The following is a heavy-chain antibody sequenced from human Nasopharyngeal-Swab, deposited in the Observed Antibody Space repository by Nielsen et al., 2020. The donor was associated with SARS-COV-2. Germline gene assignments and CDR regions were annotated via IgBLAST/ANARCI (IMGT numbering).Heavy chain of an antibody. CDR2: IIPIFGTA. Sequence: SVKVSCKASGGTFSSYAISWVRQAPGQGLEWMGGIIPIFGTANYAQKFQGRVTITADESMSTAYMELSSLRSEDTAVYYCARDPRSFNSGNNTSRWWFDPWGQGTLVTVSS. J-gene: IGHJ5*02. V-gene: IGHV1-69*13. CDR1: GGTFSSYA. CDR3: ARDPRSFNSGNNTSRWWFDP. D-gene: IGHD1-26*01.